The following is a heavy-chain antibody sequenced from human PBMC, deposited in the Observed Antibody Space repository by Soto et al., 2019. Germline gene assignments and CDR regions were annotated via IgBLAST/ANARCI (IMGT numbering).Heavy chain of an antibody. D-gene: IGHD2-15*01. CDR3: ARLNIVVVVAAKVDAFDI. CDR1: GASISSYNY. CDR2: IYYSGST. J-gene: IGHJ3*02. Sequence: PSETLSLTCNVSGASISSYNYWGWIRQPPGKGLEWIGSIYYSGSTYYNPSLRSRVTISVDTSKNQFSLKLSSVTAADTAVYYCARLNIVVVVAAKVDAFDIWGQGTMVTVSS. V-gene: IGHV4-39*01.